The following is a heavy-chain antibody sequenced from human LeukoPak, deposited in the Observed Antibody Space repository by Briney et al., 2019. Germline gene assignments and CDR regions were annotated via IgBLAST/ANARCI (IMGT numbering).Heavy chain of an antibody. J-gene: IGHJ5*02. V-gene: IGHV3-74*03. CDR2: SKYDGSTA. Sequence: QSGESLRLSCETSGFTLKNWLSRAPGKGLEWVSRSKYDGSTAMYAESVKGRFTISRDNARSTLYLQMNSLRVDDTAVYYCAKSDWFDPCGRGILVTVSS. CDR1: GFTLK. CDR3: AKSDWFDP.